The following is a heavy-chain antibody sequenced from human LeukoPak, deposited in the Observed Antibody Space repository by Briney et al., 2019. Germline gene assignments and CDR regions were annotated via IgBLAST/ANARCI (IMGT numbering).Heavy chain of an antibody. D-gene: IGHD3-3*01. CDR2: IYYSGST. CDR1: GGSISSSSYY. J-gene: IGHJ5*02. V-gene: IGHV4-39*01. Sequence: SETLSLTCTVSGGSISSSSYYWGWIRPPPGKGLEWIGRIYYSGSTYYNPSLKSRVTISVDTSKNQFSLKLSSVTAADTAVYYCARLEVTIFGVVQEPYNWFDPWGQGTLVTVSS. CDR3: ARLEVTIFGVVQEPYNWFDP.